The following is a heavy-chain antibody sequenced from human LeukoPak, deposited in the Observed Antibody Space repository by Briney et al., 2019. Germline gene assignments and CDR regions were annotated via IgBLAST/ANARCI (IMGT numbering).Heavy chain of an antibody. D-gene: IGHD3-3*01. CDR3: ARDLRDTYYDFWSGYYHWFDP. CDR2: INPSGGST. CDR1: GYTFTSYY. J-gene: IGHJ5*02. Sequence: ASVKVSCKASGYTFTSYYMHWVRQAPGQGLEWMGIINPSGGSTSYAQKLQGRVTMTTDTSTSTAYMELRSPRSDDTAVYYCARDLRDTYYDFWSGYYHWFDPWGQGTLVTVSS. V-gene: IGHV1-46*01.